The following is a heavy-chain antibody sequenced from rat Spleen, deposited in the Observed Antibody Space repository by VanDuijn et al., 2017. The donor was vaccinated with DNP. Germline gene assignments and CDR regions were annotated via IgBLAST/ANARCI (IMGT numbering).Heavy chain of an antibody. J-gene: IGHJ2*01. CDR1: GFTFSNYY. V-gene: IGHV5-27*01. CDR3: TTEAGDY. Sequence: EVQLVESGGGLVQAGRSLKLSCAASGFTFSNYYMAWVRQAPKKGLEWVAAINTSGSRTYYPDSVKGRFTISRDNTKSSLYLQMNSLKSEDTATYYCTTEAGDYWGQGVMVTVSS. CDR2: INTSGSRT.